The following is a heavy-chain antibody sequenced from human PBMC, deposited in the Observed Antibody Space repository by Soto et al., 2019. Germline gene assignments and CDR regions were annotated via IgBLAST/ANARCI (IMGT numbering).Heavy chain of an antibody. D-gene: IGHD3-10*01. Sequence: GGSLRLSCAASGFTFSSYAMSWVRQAPGKGLEWVSAISGSGGSTYYADSVKGRFTISRDNSKNTLYLQMNSLRAEDTAVYYCAKDLSMLRGVTLKDRVYWGQGTLVTVSS. CDR3: AKDLSMLRGVTLKDRVY. J-gene: IGHJ4*02. CDR2: ISGSGGST. CDR1: GFTFSSYA. V-gene: IGHV3-23*01.